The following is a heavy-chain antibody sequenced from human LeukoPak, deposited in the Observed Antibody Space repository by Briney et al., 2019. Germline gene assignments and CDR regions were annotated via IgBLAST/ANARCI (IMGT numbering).Heavy chain of an antibody. CDR2: IYNSGST. V-gene: IGHV4-59*01. J-gene: IGHJ4*02. CDR3: ARVGDGYPYYFDY. D-gene: IGHD5-24*01. Sequence: PSETLSLTCTVSGGSISSYYWSWIRQPPGKGLEWIGYIYNSGSTNYNPSLKSRVTIPVDTSKNQFSLKLSSVTAADTAVYYCARVGDGYPYYFDYWGQGTLVTVSS. CDR1: GGSISSYY.